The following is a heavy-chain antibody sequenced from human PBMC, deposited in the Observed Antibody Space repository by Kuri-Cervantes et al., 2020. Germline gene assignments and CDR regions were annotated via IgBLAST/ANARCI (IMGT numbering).Heavy chain of an antibody. CDR2: INHSGST. J-gene: IGHJ4*02. Sequence: SQTLSLTCAVYGGSFSGYYWSWIRQPPGKGLEWIGEINHSGSTNYNPSLESRLTISVDTSRNQFSLMMSSVTAADTAVYYCARVDSSGSWYFDSWGQGTLVTVSS. CDR3: ARVDSSGSWYFDS. CDR1: GGSFSGYY. D-gene: IGHD3-22*01. V-gene: IGHV4-34*01.